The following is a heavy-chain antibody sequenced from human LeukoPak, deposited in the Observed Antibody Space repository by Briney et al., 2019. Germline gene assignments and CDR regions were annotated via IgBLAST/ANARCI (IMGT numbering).Heavy chain of an antibody. CDR2: IYYSGST. CDR3: ARVSWNYRAFDI. V-gene: IGHV4-59*01. D-gene: IGHD1-7*01. CDR1: GGSISTYY. J-gene: IGHJ3*02. Sequence: PSETLSLTCTVSGGSISTYYWSWIRQPPGEGLEWIGYIYYSGSTNYNPSLKSRVTISVDTSKNQFSLKLSSVTAADTAVYYCARVSWNYRAFDIWGQGTMVTVSS.